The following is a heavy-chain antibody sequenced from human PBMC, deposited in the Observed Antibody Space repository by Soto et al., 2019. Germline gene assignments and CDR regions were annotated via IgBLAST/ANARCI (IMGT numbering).Heavy chain of an antibody. CDR2: IYHSGST. CDR1: GYSISSGYY. D-gene: IGHD3-3*01. Sequence: PSETLSLTCAVSGYSISSGYYWGWIRQPPGKGLEWIGSIYHSGSTYYSPSLKSRVTISVDTSKNQFSLKLSSVTAADTAVYYCARDGYYDFWSAKYYFDYWGQGTLVTVSS. J-gene: IGHJ4*02. CDR3: ARDGYYDFWSAKYYFDY. V-gene: IGHV4-38-2*02.